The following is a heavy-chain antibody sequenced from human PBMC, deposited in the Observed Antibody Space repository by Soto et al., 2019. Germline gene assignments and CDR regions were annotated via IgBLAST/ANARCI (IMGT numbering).Heavy chain of an antibody. Sequence: SETLSLTCAVYGGSFSGYYWSWIRQPPGKGLEWIGEINHSGSTNYSPSLKSRVTISVDTSKNQFSLKLSSVTAADTAVYYCASYSSSSGTDYWGQGTMVTVSS. D-gene: IGHD6-6*01. CDR3: ASYSSSSGTDY. V-gene: IGHV4-34*01. J-gene: IGHJ4*02. CDR2: INHSGST. CDR1: GGSFSGYY.